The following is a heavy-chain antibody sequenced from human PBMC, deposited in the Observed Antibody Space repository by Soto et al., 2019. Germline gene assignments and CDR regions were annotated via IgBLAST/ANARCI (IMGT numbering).Heavy chain of an antibody. V-gene: IGHV3-48*02. CDR2: ISISSRTI. D-gene: IGHD6-13*01. CDR1: GFTFRSYS. J-gene: IGHJ5*02. CDR3: ARDNGIAGSFDP. Sequence: GGSLRLSXAASGFTFRSYSMNWVRQPPGKGLEWVSYISISSRTIYYADSVKGRFTISRDDAKNSLYLQMNSLRDEDTSVYYCARDNGIAGSFDPWGQGTLVTVSS.